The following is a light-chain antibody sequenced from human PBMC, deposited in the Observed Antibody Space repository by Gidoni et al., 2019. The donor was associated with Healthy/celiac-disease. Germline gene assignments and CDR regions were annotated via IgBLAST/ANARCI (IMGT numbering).Light chain of an antibody. CDR1: QSVSSN. CDR2: GAS. Sequence: EIVLTQSPATLSVSPGERATLSCRASQSVSSNLAWYQQKPGQAPRLLIYGASTRATGIPARFSGSGSGTEFTLTISSLQSEDFAVYYCQQYNNWSRTFXQXTKVXIK. V-gene: IGKV3-15*01. J-gene: IGKJ1*01. CDR3: QQYNNWSRT.